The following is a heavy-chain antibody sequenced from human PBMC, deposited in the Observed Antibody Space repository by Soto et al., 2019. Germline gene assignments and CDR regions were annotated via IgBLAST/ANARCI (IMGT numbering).Heavy chain of an antibody. CDR3: ARAVGYSYAFDI. V-gene: IGHV1-18*04. CDR2: ISGYNGNT. Sequence: ASVKVSCEASGYSFPSHGISWVRQAPGQGLEWMGWISGYNGNTNYAQNLQGRVTMTTDTSTSTAYMELGSLRSDDTAVYYCARAVGYSYAFDIWGQGTMVTVSS. CDR1: GYSFPSHG. J-gene: IGHJ3*02. D-gene: IGHD2-15*01.